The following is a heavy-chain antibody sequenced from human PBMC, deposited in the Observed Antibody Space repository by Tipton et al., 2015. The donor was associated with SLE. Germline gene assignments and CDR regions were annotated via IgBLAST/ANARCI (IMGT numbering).Heavy chain of an antibody. Sequence: TLSLTCTVSGGSISSYYWSWIRQPPGKGLEWIGYIYYSGSTYYVPSLESRVTMSVDTSKNQFSLKMSSVTAADTAVYYCARFGDGMDVWGQGTTVTVSS. CDR1: GGSISSYY. D-gene: IGHD3-10*01. J-gene: IGHJ6*02. CDR3: ARFGDGMDV. V-gene: IGHV4-59*12. CDR2: IYYSGST.